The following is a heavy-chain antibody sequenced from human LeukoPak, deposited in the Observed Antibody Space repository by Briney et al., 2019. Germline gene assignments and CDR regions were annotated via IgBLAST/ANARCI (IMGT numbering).Heavy chain of an antibody. J-gene: IGHJ4*02. CDR1: GYSISSGYY. CDR2: IYHSGST. V-gene: IGHV4-38-2*02. CDR3: ARAYSGSSEVFEY. D-gene: IGHD2-15*01. Sequence: SETLSLTCTVSGYSISSGYYWGWIRQPPGKGLEWIGSIYHSGSTYYNPPLKSRGTISVDMSRNQFSLNLSSVAAADTAVYYCARAYSGSSEVFEYWGQGTLVTVSS.